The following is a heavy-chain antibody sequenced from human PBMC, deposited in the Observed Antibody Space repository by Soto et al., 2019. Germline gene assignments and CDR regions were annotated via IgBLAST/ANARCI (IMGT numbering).Heavy chain of an antibody. D-gene: IGHD6-19*01. V-gene: IGHV4-59*08. CDR1: GGSISNYY. CDR3: ATSSGPYNFDF. J-gene: IGHJ4*02. CDR2: IYYSGRT. Sequence: SETLSLTCTVSGGSISNYYWSWIRQSPGKGLEWIGYIYYSGRTNYNPSLKSRVTISIDTSKNQFSLKLNSVTAADTAVYYCATSSGPYNFDFWGQGTLVTVS.